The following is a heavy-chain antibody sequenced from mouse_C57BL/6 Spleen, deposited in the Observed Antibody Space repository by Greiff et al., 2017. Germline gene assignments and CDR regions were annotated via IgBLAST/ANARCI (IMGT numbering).Heavy chain of an antibody. Sequence: VQLQQPGAELVRPGSSVKLSCKASGYTFTSYWMDWVKQRPGQGLEWIGNIYPSDSETHYNQKFKDKATLTVDKSSSTAYMQLSSLTSEDSAVYSCARGWDYGRFDYWGQGTTLTVSS. CDR1: GYTFTSYW. J-gene: IGHJ2*01. V-gene: IGHV1-61*01. CDR2: IYPSDSET. CDR3: ARGWDYGRFDY. D-gene: IGHD1-1*01.